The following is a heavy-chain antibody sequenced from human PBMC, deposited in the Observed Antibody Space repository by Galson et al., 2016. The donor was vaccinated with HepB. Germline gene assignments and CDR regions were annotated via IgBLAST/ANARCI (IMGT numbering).Heavy chain of an antibody. D-gene: IGHD1-26*01. Sequence: SLRLSCAASGFTFSDAAVHWVRQSSGRGLEWVAYIRTIRNNYETYFAASLRGRFTISRDDSQSTAYLQMNSLTTDDTAVYYCIRHLEWETPDAWGQGTLVTVSS. V-gene: IGHV3-73*01. CDR1: GFTFSDAA. CDR3: IRHLEWETPDA. CDR2: IRTIRNNYET. J-gene: IGHJ5*02.